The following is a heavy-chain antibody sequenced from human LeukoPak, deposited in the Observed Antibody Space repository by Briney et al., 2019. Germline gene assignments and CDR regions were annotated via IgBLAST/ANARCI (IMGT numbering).Heavy chain of an antibody. V-gene: IGHV1-69*13. J-gene: IGHJ6*02. CDR1: GYTFSSYT. CDR2: IIPIFGTA. D-gene: IGHD6-6*01. CDR3: ARGRYSSSINSMDV. Sequence: VKVSCTASGYTFSSYTISWVRQAPGQGLEWMGGIIPIFGTANYAQKFQGRVTITADESTSTAYMELSSLRSEDTAVYYCARGRYSSSINSMDVWGQGTTVTVSS.